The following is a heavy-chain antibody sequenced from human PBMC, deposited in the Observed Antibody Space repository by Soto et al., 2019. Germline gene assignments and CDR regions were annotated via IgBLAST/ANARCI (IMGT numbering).Heavy chain of an antibody. D-gene: IGHD5-18*01. Sequence: GGSLRLSCAASGFTFSSYAMSWVRQAPGKGLEWVSAISGSGGSTYYADSVKGRFTISRDNTKNTLYLQMNSLRAEDTAVYYCAKDRIPAMAYFDYWGQGTLVTVSS. CDR3: AKDRIPAMAYFDY. CDR2: ISGSGGST. V-gene: IGHV3-23*01. J-gene: IGHJ4*02. CDR1: GFTFSSYA.